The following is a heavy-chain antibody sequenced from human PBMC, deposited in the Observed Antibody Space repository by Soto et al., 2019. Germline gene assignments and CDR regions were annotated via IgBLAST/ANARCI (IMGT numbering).Heavy chain of an antibody. CDR1: GGSISSSSYY. CDR3: ARHPQQWLAPHFDY. D-gene: IGHD6-19*01. Sequence: QLQLQESGPGLVKPSETLSLTCTVSGGSISSSSYYWGWIRQPPGKGLEWIGSIYYSGSTYYNPSLKSRATLSVDTSKNQFSLKLSSVTAADTAVYYCARHPQQWLAPHFDYWGQGTLVTVSS. V-gene: IGHV4-39*01. J-gene: IGHJ4*02. CDR2: IYYSGST.